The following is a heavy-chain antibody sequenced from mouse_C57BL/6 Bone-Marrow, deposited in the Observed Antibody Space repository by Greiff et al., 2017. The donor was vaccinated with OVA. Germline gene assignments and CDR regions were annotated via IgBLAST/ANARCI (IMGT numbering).Heavy chain of an antibody. Sequence: DVMLVESGEGLVKPGGSLKLSCAASGFTFSSYAMSWVRQTPEKRLEWVAYISSGGDYIYYADTVKGRFTISRDNARNTLYLQMSSLKSEDTAMYYCTREIGIYYDYDAWFSYWGQGTLVTVSA. CDR2: ISSGGDYI. CDR1: GFTFSSYA. V-gene: IGHV5-9-1*02. J-gene: IGHJ3*01. D-gene: IGHD2-4*01. CDR3: TREIGIYYDYDAWFSY.